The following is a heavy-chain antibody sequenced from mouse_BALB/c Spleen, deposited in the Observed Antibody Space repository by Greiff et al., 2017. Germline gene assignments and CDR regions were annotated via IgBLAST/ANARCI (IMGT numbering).Heavy chain of an antibody. CDR1: GYTFTSYW. V-gene: IGHV1-7*01. J-gene: IGHJ2*01. D-gene: IGHD2-4*01. CDR3: ARILYYDYGFDY. Sequence: VQLQQSGAELAKPGASVKMSCKASGYTFTSYWMHWVKQRPGQGLEWIGYINPSTGYTEYNQKFKDKATLTADKSSSTAYMQLSSLTSEDSAVYYCARILYYDYGFDYWGQGTTLTVSS. CDR2: INPSTGYT.